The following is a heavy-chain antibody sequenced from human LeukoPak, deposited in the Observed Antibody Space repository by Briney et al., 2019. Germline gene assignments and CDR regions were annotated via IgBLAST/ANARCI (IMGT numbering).Heavy chain of an antibody. J-gene: IGHJ4*02. CDR1: GFTFSNYW. Sequence: GGSLRLSCAASGFTFSNYWMSWVRQAPGKGLEWVANIKQDGSEKYYVDSVKGRSTISRDNAKNSLYLQMNSLRAEDTAVYYCARALDSSSSRYQAFEYWGQGTLVTVSS. CDR2: IKQDGSEK. V-gene: IGHV3-7*01. D-gene: IGHD2-2*01. CDR3: ARALDSSSSRYQAFEY.